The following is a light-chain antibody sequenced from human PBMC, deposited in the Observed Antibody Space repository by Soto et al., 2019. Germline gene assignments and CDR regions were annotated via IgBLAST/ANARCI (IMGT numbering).Light chain of an antibody. J-gene: IGKJ4*01. CDR1: QSVSSSY. V-gene: IGKV3-20*01. CDR3: HQYGSSPLT. CDR2: GAS. Sequence: EIVLTQSPGTLSLSPGERATLSCRASQSVSSSYLAWYQQKPGQAPRLLIYGASSRATGITDRFSGSGSGTDFTLTISRLEPEDFAVYYCHQYGSSPLTFGGGIKVEIK.